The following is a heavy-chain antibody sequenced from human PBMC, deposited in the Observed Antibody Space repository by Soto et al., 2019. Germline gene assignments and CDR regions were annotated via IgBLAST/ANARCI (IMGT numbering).Heavy chain of an antibody. Sequence: SETLSLTCTVSGGSISSYYWSWIRQPPGKGLEWIGYIYYSGSTNYNPSLKSRVTISVDTSKNQFSLKLSSVTAADTAVYYCARDASSSSGRYYYYGMDVWAKGPRSPSP. CDR1: GGSISSYY. V-gene: IGHV4-59*01. J-gene: IGHJ6*02. CDR3: ARDASSSSGRYYYYGMDV. CDR2: IYYSGST. D-gene: IGHD6-6*01.